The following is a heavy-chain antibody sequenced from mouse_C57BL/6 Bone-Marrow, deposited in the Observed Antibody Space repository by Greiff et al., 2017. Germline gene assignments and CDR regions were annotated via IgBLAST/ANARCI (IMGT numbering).Heavy chain of an antibody. CDR3: ARDYYGRGGSYVDG. J-gene: IGHJ1*03. CDR2: IYPRSGNT. Sequence: VQLQQSGAELARPGASVKLSCKASGYTFTSSGISWVKQRTGQGLEWIGEIYPRSGNTYYNEKFKGKATLTADKSSSTAYMELRSLTSEDSAVYFCARDYYGRGGSYVDGWGTGTTVTVSS. V-gene: IGHV1-81*01. D-gene: IGHD1-1*01. CDR1: GYTFTSSG.